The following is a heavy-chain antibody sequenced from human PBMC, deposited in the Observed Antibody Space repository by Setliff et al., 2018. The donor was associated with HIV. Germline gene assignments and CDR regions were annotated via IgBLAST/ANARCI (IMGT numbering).Heavy chain of an antibody. V-gene: IGHV4-4*07. J-gene: IGHJ4*02. Sequence: KASETLSLTCTVSGGSINSFYWNWVRQPAGRGLEWTGRIFASGNTNYNPSLKSRVTMSVDTSKNQFSLNLNSVTAADTAVYYCARDRAEFVDGGYYPYYFDSWGQGTLVTVSS. CDR3: ARDRAEFVDGGYYPYYFDS. CDR2: IFASGNT. CDR1: GGSINSFY. D-gene: IGHD3-22*01.